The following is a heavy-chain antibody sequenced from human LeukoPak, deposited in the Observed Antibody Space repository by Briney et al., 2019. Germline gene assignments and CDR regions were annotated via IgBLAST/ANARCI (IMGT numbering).Heavy chain of an antibody. CDR2: ISYDGSHR. Sequence: PGGSLRLSCAASGFTFSHYAMHWVRQAPGKGLEWVAVISYDGSHRYSADSVKGRLTISRDNSRHTLYLQMNSLRPEDTAVYYCARARNGTLKYWGQGTLVTVSS. V-gene: IGHV3-30*01. D-gene: IGHD1-26*01. J-gene: IGHJ4*02. CDR1: GFTFSHYA. CDR3: ARARNGTLKY.